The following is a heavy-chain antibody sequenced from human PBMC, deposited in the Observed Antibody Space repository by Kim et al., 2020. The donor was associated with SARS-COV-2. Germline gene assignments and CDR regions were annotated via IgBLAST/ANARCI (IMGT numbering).Heavy chain of an antibody. Sequence: GGSLRLSCAASGFTFSDYYMSWIRQAPGKGLEWVSYISSSGSTIYYADSVKGRFTISRDNAKNTLYLQMNSLRAEDTAVYYCARDSRPGYCSGGSCYSYGMDVWGQGTTVTVSS. J-gene: IGHJ6*02. CDR2: ISSSGSTI. D-gene: IGHD2-15*01. CDR1: GFTFSDYY. CDR3: ARDSRPGYCSGGSCYSYGMDV. V-gene: IGHV3-11*01.